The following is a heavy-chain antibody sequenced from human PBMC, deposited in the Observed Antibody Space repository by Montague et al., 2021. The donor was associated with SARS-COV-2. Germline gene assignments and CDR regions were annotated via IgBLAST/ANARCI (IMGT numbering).Heavy chain of an antibody. J-gene: IGHJ4*02. CDR2: INQSGRT. CDR1: GGSFSGYY. V-gene: IGHV4-34*01. D-gene: IGHD3-10*01. CDR3: PRWGSSVWGVTVSAELDY. Sequence: SETLSLTCAVYGGSFSGYYWSWVRQPPEKGLEWIGEINQSGRTNNNPSLKSRVIISVDTSKNQFSLKLSSVTAADTAVYYCPRWGSSVWGVTVSAELDYWGQGSLVIVSS.